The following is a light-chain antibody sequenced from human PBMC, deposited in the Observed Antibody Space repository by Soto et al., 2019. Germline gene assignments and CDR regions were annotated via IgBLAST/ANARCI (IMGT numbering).Light chain of an antibody. Sequence: QSALTQTASVSGSPGQSITISCTGTSGDGGSNKFVSWYQQHPGKAPKLMIYEVNKRPSGVSYRFSGSKSGNTASLTISGLQAEDEADYYCSSYADSGALVFGGGTKLTVL. CDR3: SSYADSGALV. CDR2: EVN. CDR1: SGDGGSNKF. J-gene: IGLJ3*02. V-gene: IGLV2-14*02.